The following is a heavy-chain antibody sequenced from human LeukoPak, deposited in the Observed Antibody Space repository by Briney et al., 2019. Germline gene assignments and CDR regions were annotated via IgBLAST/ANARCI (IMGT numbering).Heavy chain of an antibody. CDR2: SVPMSDTK. D-gene: IGHD1-14*01. J-gene: IGHJ5*02. CDR1: GGSFGDFA. V-gene: IGHV1-69*05. CDR3: AATSIIFNWFDP. Sequence: SVKVSCKASGGSFGDFAIIWVRQAPGHGLEWMGRSVPMSDTKDYAQKFQGRVTFTTDESTTTAHMELSNLSPEDTAVYYCAATSIIFNWFDPWGKGTLVTVSS.